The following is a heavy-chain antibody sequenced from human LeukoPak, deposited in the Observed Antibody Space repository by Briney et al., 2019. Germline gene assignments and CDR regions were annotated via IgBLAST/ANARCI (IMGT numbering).Heavy chain of an antibody. CDR2: ISDSGGNT. D-gene: IGHD3-10*01. V-gene: IGHV3-23*01. Sequence: GGSPRLSCAASGFTFSSYAMSWVRQAPGKGLEWVSGISDSGGNTYYADSVKGRFTISRDNSKNTVYLHMNSLRAEDTAVYRCAKDTKWFGGGFDYWGQGALVTVSS. CDR1: GFTFSSYA. CDR3: AKDTKWFGGGFDY. J-gene: IGHJ4*02.